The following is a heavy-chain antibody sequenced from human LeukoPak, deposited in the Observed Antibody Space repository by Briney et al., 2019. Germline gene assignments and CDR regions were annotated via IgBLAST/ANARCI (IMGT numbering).Heavy chain of an antibody. V-gene: IGHV1-8*03. D-gene: IGHD3-22*01. CDR2: MNPNSGNT. CDR1: GYTFTTND. J-gene: IGHJ4*02. CDR3: ARAYYVTSGYYYFDY. Sequence: ASVKVSCTTSGYTFTTNDMNWVRQATGQGLEWMGWMNPNSGNTGYAQKFQGRVAITRNTSISTAYMELSSLRSEDTAVYYCARAYYVTSGYYYFDYWGQGSLVTVSS.